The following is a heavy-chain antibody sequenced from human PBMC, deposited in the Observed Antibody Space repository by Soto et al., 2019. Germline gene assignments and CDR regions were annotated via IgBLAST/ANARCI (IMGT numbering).Heavy chain of an antibody. CDR1: GFTFSSYG. CDR3: ALLGSEYYDFWSGYSGPFDY. V-gene: IGHV3-30*03. Sequence: SLRLSCAASGFTFSSYGMHWFRQAPGKGLEWVAVISYDGSNKYYADSVKGRFTISRDNSKNTLYLQMNSLRAEDTAVYYCALLGSEYYDFWSGYSGPFDYWGQGTLVTVYS. CDR2: ISYDGSNK. J-gene: IGHJ4*02. D-gene: IGHD3-3*01.